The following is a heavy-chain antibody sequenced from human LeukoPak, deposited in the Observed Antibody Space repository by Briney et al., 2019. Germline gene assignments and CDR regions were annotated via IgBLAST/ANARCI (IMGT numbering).Heavy chain of an antibody. CDR2: INGDGSST. Sequence: GGSLRLSCAASGFTFSRYAMSWVRQAPGKGLVWVSRINGDGSSTSYADSVKGRFTISRDNAKNTLFLQMNSLRAEDTALYYCARDTGGLPFWGQGTLVTVSS. CDR3: ARDTGGLPF. D-gene: IGHD3-16*01. J-gene: IGHJ4*02. CDR1: GFTFSRYA. V-gene: IGHV3-74*01.